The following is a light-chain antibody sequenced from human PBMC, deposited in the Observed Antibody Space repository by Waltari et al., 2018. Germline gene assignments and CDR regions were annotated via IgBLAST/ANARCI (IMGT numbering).Light chain of an antibody. Sequence: EIVLRQSPGTLSLSPGERATLSCRASQSVSSNYLAWYQQKPGQAPRLLIYGASSRVTGIPDRVSGSGSGTDFTLTISSLEPEDFAVYYCQQYGTSPKLTFGGGTKVEIK. V-gene: IGKV3-20*01. CDR1: QSVSSNY. CDR2: GAS. J-gene: IGKJ4*01. CDR3: QQYGTSPKLT.